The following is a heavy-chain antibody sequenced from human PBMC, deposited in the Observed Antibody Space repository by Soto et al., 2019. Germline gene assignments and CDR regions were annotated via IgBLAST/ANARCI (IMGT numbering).Heavy chain of an antibody. CDR3: AGMFWFGGVLSDY. CDR2: IQYRGST. CDR1: DSSITSGAYY. V-gene: IGHV4-39*01. Sequence: PSDTLSLTCTVSDSSITSGAYYWCLILQPPGKGLEWIGTIQYRGSTYYNPSLKSRVTMSLDTSKNQYSLRLSSVTAADTAVYVCAGMFWFGGVLSDYWGPGSQFSVSS. J-gene: IGHJ4*02. D-gene: IGHD3-10*01.